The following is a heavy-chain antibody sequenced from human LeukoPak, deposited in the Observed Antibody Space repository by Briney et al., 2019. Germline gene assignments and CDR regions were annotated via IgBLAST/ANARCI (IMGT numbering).Heavy chain of an antibody. V-gene: IGHV4-34*01. CDR2: INHSGST. J-gene: IGHJ4*02. Sequence: NPSETLSLTCAVYGGSFSGYYWGWIRQPPGKGLEWIGEINHSGSTNYNPSLKSRVTISVDTSKNQFSLKLSSVTAADTAVYYCARAPNPGYFDYWGQGTLVTVSS. CDR3: ARAPNPGYFDY. CDR1: GGSFSGYY.